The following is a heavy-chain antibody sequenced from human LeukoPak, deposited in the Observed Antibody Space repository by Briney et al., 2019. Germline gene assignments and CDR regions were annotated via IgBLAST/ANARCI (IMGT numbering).Heavy chain of an antibody. V-gene: IGHV4-59*01. CDR1: GGSISSYY. Sequence: SETLSLTCTVSGGSISSYYWSWIRQPPGKGLEWIGYIYYSGSTNYNPSLKSRVTISVDTSKNQFSLKLSSVTAADTAVYYCAREPVTAGYYYGMDVWGQGTTVIVSS. J-gene: IGHJ6*02. CDR2: IYYSGST. CDR3: AREPVTAGYYYGMDV. D-gene: IGHD2-21*02.